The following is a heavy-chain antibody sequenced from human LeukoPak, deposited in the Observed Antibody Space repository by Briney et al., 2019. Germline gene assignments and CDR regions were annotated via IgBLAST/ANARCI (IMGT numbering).Heavy chain of an antibody. D-gene: IGHD4-17*01. V-gene: IGHV4-31*03. J-gene: IGHJ4*02. CDR2: IYYSGST. CDR1: GGSISSGGYY. CDR3: ASRESRFNYFDY. Sequence: SQTLSLTCTVSGGSISSGGYYWSWIRQHPGKGLEWIGYIYYSGSTYYNPSLKSRVTISVDTSKNQFSLKLSSVTAADTAVYYCASRESRFNYFDYWGQGTLVTVSS.